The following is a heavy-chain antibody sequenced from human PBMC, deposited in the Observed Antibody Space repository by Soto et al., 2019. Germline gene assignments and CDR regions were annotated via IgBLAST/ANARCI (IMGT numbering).Heavy chain of an antibody. CDR2: IRGETNGGTA. CDR3: TRYYYENSGFYVY. D-gene: IGHD3-22*01. V-gene: IGHV3-49*02. J-gene: IGHJ4*02. Sequence: SPRLSCTGSGFNFANYALTWVRQAPGKGLEWVGFIRGETNGGTADYAASLKGRITISRDDSKSIAYLEINSLQAEDTAVYYCTRYYYENSGFYVYWGQGTLDTVSA. CDR1: GFNFANYA.